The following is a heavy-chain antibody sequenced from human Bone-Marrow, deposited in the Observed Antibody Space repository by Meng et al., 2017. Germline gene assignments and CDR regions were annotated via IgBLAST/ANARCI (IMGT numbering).Heavy chain of an antibody. V-gene: IGHV4-31*01. J-gene: IGHJ4*02. CDR1: GGSISSGGYY. CDR3: AREASPEYYFDY. Sequence: QVQRQESGPVLVKPSQTLSLTCTVSGGSISSGGYYWSWIRQHPGKGLEWIGYIYYSGSTYYNPSLKSLVTIAVDTSKNQFSLKLSSVTAADTAVYYCAREASPEYYFDYWGQGTLVTVSS. D-gene: IGHD1-14*01. CDR2: IYYSGST.